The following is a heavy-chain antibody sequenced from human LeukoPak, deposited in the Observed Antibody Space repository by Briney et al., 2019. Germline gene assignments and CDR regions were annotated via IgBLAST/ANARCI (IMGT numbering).Heavy chain of an antibody. CDR2: IYYSGST. J-gene: IGHJ3*02. Sequence: SETLSLTCTVSGGSISSYYWSWIRPPPGKGLEWIGYIYYSGSTNYNPSLKSRVTISVDTSKNQFSLKLSSVTAADTAVYYCARGARRDAFDIWGQGTMVTVSS. V-gene: IGHV4-59*01. CDR3: ARGARRDAFDI. CDR1: GGSISSYY.